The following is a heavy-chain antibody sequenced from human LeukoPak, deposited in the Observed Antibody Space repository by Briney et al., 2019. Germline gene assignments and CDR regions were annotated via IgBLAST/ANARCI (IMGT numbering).Heavy chain of an antibody. CDR3: ARGIVSSSLRHNFDY. CDR2: IYYSGST. Sequence: PSETLSLTCTVSGGSISSSSHYWGWIRQPPGKGLEWIGSIYYSGSTYYNPSLKSRVTISVDTSKNQFSLKLSSVTAADTAVYYCARGIVSSSLRHNFDYWGQGTLVTASS. V-gene: IGHV4-39*07. J-gene: IGHJ4*02. CDR1: GGSISSSSHY. D-gene: IGHD6-6*01.